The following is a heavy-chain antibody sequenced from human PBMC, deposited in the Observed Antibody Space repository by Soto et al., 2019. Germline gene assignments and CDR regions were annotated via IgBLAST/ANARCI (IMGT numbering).Heavy chain of an antibody. Sequence: SETLSLTCTVSGGSISSYYRSWIRQPPGKGLEWIGYIYYSGSTNYNPSLKSRVTISVDTSKNQFSLKLSSVTAADTAVYYCERERYSYGLDYWGQGTLVTVSS. CDR2: IYYSGST. CDR1: GGSISSYY. J-gene: IGHJ4*02. CDR3: ERERYSYGLDY. D-gene: IGHD5-18*01. V-gene: IGHV4-59*01.